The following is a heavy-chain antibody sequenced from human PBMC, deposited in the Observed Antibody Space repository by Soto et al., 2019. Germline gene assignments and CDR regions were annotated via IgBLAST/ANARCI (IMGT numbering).Heavy chain of an antibody. D-gene: IGHD6-13*01. J-gene: IGHJ6*02. V-gene: IGHV1-18*01. CDR2: ISAYNGNT. CDR1: GYTFPSYG. Sequence: QVQLVQSGAEVKKPGASVKVSCKASGYTFPSYGITWVRQAPGQGLEWLGWISAYNGNTDYAQKLQGRVTMTTDTSTSTAYMELRSLRSDDTAVYYCARGSLGSSCCGMDVWGQGTTVTVSS. CDR3: ARGSLGSSCCGMDV.